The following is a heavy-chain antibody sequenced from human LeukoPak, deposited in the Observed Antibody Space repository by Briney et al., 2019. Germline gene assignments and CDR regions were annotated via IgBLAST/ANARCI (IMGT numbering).Heavy chain of an antibody. CDR1: GGSFSSYY. Sequence: SPSLSLTCAIYGGSFSSYYWRWIRQPPGKGLEWIGEINLVVTTNSNPSFKSRVTISVDMSKNQFSLKLSSVTAADTAVYYCARGGRTQQPGYFNFWGRGTLVSVSS. CDR2: INLVVTT. V-gene: IGHV4-34*01. D-gene: IGHD6-13*01. CDR3: ARGGRTQQPGYFNF. J-gene: IGHJ4*02.